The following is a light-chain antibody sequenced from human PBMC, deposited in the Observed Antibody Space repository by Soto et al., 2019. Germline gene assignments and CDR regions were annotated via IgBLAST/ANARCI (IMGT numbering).Light chain of an antibody. Sequence: EIVLMQSPGTLSLSPGESATLSCRASQSVSSSYLAWYQQKPGQAPRLLIYGASSRATGIPDRFSGSGSGTDFTLTISRLEPEDFAVYYCQQYGSSPKTFGQGTKVDIK. V-gene: IGKV3-20*01. CDR1: QSVSSSY. J-gene: IGKJ1*01. CDR2: GAS. CDR3: QQYGSSPKT.